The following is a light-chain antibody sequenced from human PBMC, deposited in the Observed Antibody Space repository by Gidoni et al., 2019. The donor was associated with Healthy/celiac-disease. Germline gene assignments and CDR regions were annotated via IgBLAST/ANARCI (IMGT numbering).Light chain of an antibody. J-gene: IGKJ1*01. V-gene: IGKV3-20*01. CDR2: GAS. CDR3: QQYGSSPAT. CDR1: QSVSSSY. Sequence: IVLAQSPGTLSLSPGESATLSCRASQSVSSSYLAWYQQKPGQAPRRLIYGASSRDTGIPDRFSGSGSGTDFTLTISRLEPEDFAVYYCQQYGSSPATFXQXTKVEIK.